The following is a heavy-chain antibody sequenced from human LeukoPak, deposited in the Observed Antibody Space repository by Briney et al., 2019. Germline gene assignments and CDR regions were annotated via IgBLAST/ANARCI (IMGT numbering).Heavy chain of an antibody. V-gene: IGHV3-53*01. D-gene: IGHD3-10*01. CDR3: ARVTLVRGVDVYYYYYMDV. Sequence: PGGSLRLSCAASGFTVSSNYMSWVRQAPGKGLEWVSVIYSGGSTYSADSVKGRFTISRDNSKNTLYLQMNSLRAEDTAVYYCARVTLVRGVDVYYYYYMDVWGKGTTVTISS. J-gene: IGHJ6*03. CDR2: IYSGGST. CDR1: GFTVSSNY.